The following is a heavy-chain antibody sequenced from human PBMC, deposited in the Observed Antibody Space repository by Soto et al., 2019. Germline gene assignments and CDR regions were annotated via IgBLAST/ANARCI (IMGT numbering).Heavy chain of an antibody. J-gene: IGHJ4*02. CDR2: IIPIFGTA. CDR1: GGTFSSYA. D-gene: IGHD2-21*02. CDR3: ARGDLAYCGGDCSPEYYFDY. Sequence: VASVKVSCKASGGTFSSYAISWVRQAPGQGLEWMGGIIPIFGTANYAQKFQGRVTITADESTSTAYMELSSLRSEDTAVYYCARGDLAYCGGDCSPEYYFDYWAQGTLVTVSS. V-gene: IGHV1-69*13.